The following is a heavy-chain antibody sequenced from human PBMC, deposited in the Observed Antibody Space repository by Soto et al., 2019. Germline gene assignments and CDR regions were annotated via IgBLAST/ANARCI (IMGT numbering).Heavy chain of an antibody. CDR1: GDSISSYY. Sequence: SETLSLTCTVSGDSISSYYCSWIRQPPGKGLEWIGYIYYSGSTNYNPSLKSRVTISVDTSKNQFSLKLSSVTAADTAVYYCARYSSSFFDPWGQGTLVTVSS. J-gene: IGHJ5*02. D-gene: IGHD6-6*01. V-gene: IGHV4-59*01. CDR2: IYYSGST. CDR3: ARYSSSFFDP.